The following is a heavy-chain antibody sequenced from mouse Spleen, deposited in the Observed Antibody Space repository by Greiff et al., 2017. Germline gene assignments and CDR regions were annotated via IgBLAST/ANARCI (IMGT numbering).Heavy chain of an antibody. CDR3: ARRGDKGGYWYFDV. CDR2: IYPGNGDT. V-gene: IGHV1-12*01. CDR1: GYTFTSYN. Sequence: LQESGAELVRPGASVKMSCKASGYTFTSYNMHWVKQTPRQGLEWIGAIYPGNGDTSYNQKFKGKATLTVDKSSSTAYMQLSSLTSEDSAVYFCARRGDKGGYWYFDVWGAGTTVTVSS. J-gene: IGHJ1*01.